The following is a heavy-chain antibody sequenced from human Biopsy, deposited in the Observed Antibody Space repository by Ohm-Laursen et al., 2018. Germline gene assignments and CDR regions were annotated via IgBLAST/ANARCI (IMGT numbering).Heavy chain of an antibody. Sequence: GSLRLSCAASGFILNNYGLSWVRQAPGKGLEWVSAIRGSGLTTFYTDSVKGRFTISRDNSKNSVYLVMSSLRAEDTAVYFCATAAYAPPYFDLWGRGTVVTVSS. D-gene: IGHD4-17*01. J-gene: IGHJ4*02. CDR1: GFILNNYG. V-gene: IGHV3-23*01. CDR2: IRGSGLTT. CDR3: ATAAYAPPYFDL.